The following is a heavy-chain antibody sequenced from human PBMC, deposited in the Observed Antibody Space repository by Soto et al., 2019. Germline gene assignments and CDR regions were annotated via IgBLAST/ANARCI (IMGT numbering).Heavy chain of an antibody. J-gene: IGHJ6*03. CDR3: ARAVRYCSSTSCYYYMDV. CDR1: GYTFTSYD. D-gene: IGHD2-2*01. CDR2: MNPNSGNT. V-gene: IGHV1-8*01. Sequence: QVQLVQSGAEVKKPGASVKVSCKASGYTFTSYDMNWVRQATGQGLEWMGWMNPNSGNTGYAQKFQGRVTMTRNTSISTAYMELSSLRSEDTAVYYCARAVRYCSSTSCYYYMDVWGKGTTVTVSS.